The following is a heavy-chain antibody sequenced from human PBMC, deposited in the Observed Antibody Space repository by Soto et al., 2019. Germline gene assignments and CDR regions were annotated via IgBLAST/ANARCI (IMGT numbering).Heavy chain of an antibody. D-gene: IGHD6-13*01. CDR3: AGVAGVVTAGGYFDY. J-gene: IGHJ4*02. CDR2: IYHSGSP. CDR1: SGSISSSNW. V-gene: IGHV4-4*02. Sequence: QVQLQESGPGLVKPSGTLSLTCAVSSGSISSSNWWSWVRQPPGKGLEWIGEIYHSGSPNYNPSLKSRVTISVDKSKHQFSLKLSSVTAADTAVYYCAGVAGVVTAGGYFDYWGQGTLVSVSS.